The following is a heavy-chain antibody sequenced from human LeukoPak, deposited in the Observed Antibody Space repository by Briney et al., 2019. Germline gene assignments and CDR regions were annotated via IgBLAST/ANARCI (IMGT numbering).Heavy chain of an antibody. CDR1: GGTFSSYA. D-gene: IGHD3-22*01. CDR3: ARCSSGYYHCWFDP. V-gene: IGHV1-69*13. J-gene: IGHJ5*02. CDR2: IIPIFGTA. Sequence: ASVKVSCKASGGTFSSYAISWVRQAPGQGLEWMGGIIPIFGTANYAQKFQGRVTTTADESTSTAYMELSSLRSEDTAVYYCARCSSGYYHCWFDPWGQGTLVTVSS.